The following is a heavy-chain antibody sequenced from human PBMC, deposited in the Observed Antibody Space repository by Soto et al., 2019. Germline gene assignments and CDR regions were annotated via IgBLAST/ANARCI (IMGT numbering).Heavy chain of an antibody. CDR1: VYTLTESS. V-gene: IGHV1-24*01. D-gene: IGHD2-21*02. CDR2: FDPEDGET. Sequence: GASVKASCKVSVYTLTESSRQWVRQAPGKGLEWMGGFDPEDGETIYAQKFQGRVTMTEDTSTDTAYMELSSLRSEDTAVYYCATSGTEFHYWGQGTLVTVSS. J-gene: IGHJ4*02. CDR3: ATSGTEFHY.